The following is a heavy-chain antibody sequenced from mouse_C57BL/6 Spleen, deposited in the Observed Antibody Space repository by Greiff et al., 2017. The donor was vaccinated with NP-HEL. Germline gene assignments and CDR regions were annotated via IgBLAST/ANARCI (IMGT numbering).Heavy chain of an antibody. J-gene: IGHJ2*01. CDR2: ISDGGSYT. CDR1: GFTFSSYA. D-gene: IGHD1-1*01. Sequence: EVMLVESGGGLVKPGGSLKLSCAASGFTFSSYAMSWVRQTPEKRLEWVATISDGGSYTYYPDNVKGRFTISRDNAKNNLYLQMSHLKSEDTAMYYCARDISVVASFDYWGQGTTLTVSS. V-gene: IGHV5-4*01. CDR3: ARDISVVASFDY.